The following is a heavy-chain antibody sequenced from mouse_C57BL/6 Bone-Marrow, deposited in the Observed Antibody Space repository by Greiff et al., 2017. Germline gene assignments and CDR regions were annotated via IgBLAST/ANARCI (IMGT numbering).Heavy chain of an antibody. CDR1: GYAFSSYW. J-gene: IGHJ2*01. V-gene: IGHV1-80*01. CDR3: AREGGIYYDYARVYFDY. D-gene: IGHD2-4*01. CDR2: IYPGDGDT. Sequence: VKLQESGAELVKPGASVKISCKASGYAFSSYWMNWVKQRPGKGLEWIGQIYPGDGDTNYNGKFKGKATLTADKSSSTAYMQLSSLTSEDSAVYFCAREGGIYYDYARVYFDYWGQGTTLTVSS.